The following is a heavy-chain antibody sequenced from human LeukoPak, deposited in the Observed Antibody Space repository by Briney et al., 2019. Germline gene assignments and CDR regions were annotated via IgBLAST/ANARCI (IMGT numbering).Heavy chain of an antibody. V-gene: IGHV3-11*01. Sequence: GGSLRLSCAASGFTFSDYYMSWIRQAPGKGLEWVSYISSSGSTIYYADSVKGRFTISRDNAKNSLYLQMNSLRAEDTAVYYCARGRIVVVPAARRDEGWFDPWGQGTLVTVSS. D-gene: IGHD2-2*01. J-gene: IGHJ5*02. CDR2: ISSSGSTI. CDR3: ARGRIVVVPAARRDEGWFDP. CDR1: GFTFSDYY.